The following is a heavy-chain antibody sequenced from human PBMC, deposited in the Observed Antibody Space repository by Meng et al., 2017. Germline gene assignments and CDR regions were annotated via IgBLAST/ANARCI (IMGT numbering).Heavy chain of an antibody. CDR1: GDSVSGNRAG. Sequence: QPPQSAPVHYTPPQPPSSTCAIPGDSVSGNRAGWNLSRLSPSGGLVWLGRTYYRSKWYYEYAISVKGRMSVHADTSKNQFSLQLNSVTPEDTAVYYCAREVGTSRPFEYWGQGTLVTVSS. D-gene: IGHD1-26*01. J-gene: IGHJ4*02. CDR2: TYYRSKWYY. CDR3: AREVGTSRPFEY. V-gene: IGHV6-1*01.